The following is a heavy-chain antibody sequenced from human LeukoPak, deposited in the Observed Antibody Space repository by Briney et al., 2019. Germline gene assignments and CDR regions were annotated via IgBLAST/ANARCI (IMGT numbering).Heavy chain of an antibody. J-gene: IGHJ6*03. CDR1: GGSISSYY. V-gene: IGHV4-59*01. CDR3: ARTTMVRGTYYMDV. CDR2: IYYSGYT. Sequence: SETLSLPCTVSGGSISSYYWSWIRQPPGKALEGIGCIYYSGYTNYKSSLKSRVTISVDTSKNQFSLKLSSVTAADTAVYYCARTTMVRGTYYMDVWGKGTTVTVSS. D-gene: IGHD3-10*01.